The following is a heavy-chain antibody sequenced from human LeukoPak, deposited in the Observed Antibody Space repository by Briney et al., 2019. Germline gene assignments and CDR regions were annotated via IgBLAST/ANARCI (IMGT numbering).Heavy chain of an antibody. CDR2: ISSSSSYI. D-gene: IGHD4-17*01. CDR3: ARDFTTVTTAYFQH. CDR1: GLTFSSYS. Sequence: PGGSLRLSCAASGLTFSSYSMNCVRQAPGKGLEWVSSISSSSSYIYYADSVKGRFTIFRDNAKNSLYLQMNSLRAEDTAMYYCARDFTTVTTAYFQHWGQGTLVTVSS. J-gene: IGHJ1*01. V-gene: IGHV3-21*01.